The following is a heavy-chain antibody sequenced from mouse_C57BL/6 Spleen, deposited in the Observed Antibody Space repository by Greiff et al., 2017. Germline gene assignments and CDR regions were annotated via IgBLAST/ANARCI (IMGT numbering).Heavy chain of an antibody. V-gene: IGHV1-82*01. D-gene: IGHD3-1*01. CDR1: GYAFSSSW. CDR3: ASAGSY. J-gene: IGHJ3*01. CDR2: IYPGSGGT. Sequence: QVQLQQPGPELVKPGASVKISCKASGYAFSSSWMNWVKQRPGQGLEWIGRIYPGSGGTNYNGKFKGKATLTADRSSSTAYMQLSSLTSEDSAVYFCASAGSYWGQGTLVTVSA.